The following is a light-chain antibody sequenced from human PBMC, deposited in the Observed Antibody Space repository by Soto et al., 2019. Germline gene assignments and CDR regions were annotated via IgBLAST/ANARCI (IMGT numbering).Light chain of an antibody. CDR2: AAS. CDR1: QGVGND. V-gene: IGKV1-6*01. Sequence: AIQMTQSPSSLSASVGDRVTVTCRASQGVGNDLGWYQHKPGKAPKLLIFAASTLQTGVPSRFSGSGSGTDFTLTSSGLQAEDSATYYCLQDYDYPWTFGQGTKVEVK. CDR3: LQDYDYPWT. J-gene: IGKJ1*01.